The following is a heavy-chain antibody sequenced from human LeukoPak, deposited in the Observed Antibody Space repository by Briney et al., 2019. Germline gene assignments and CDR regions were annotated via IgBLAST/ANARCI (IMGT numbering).Heavy chain of an antibody. V-gene: IGHV3-7*01. CDR2: IKQDGSEK. CDR1: GFTFSHYW. Sequence: GGSLRLSCAASGFTFSHYWMSWVRQAPGKGLEWLANIKQDGSEKYYVGSVKGRFTISRDNAKNSLYLQVNSQRAEDTAIYCCARDQGALDIWGQGTMVTVSS. CDR3: ARDQGALDI. J-gene: IGHJ3*02.